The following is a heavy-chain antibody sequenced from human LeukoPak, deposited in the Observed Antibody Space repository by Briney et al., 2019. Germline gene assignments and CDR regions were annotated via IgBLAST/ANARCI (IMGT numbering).Heavy chain of an antibody. CDR2: IYYSGGT. CDR1: GGSISSYY. CDR3: ARGRSSSGWFGLKPAGWFDP. D-gene: IGHD6-19*01. Sequence: SETLSLTCTVSGGSISSYYWSWIRQPPGKGLEWIGYIYYSGGTNYNPSLKSRITISVDMSKNQFSLKLSSVTAADTAVYYCARGRSSSGWFGLKPAGWFDPWGQGTLVTVSS. J-gene: IGHJ5*02. V-gene: IGHV4-59*12.